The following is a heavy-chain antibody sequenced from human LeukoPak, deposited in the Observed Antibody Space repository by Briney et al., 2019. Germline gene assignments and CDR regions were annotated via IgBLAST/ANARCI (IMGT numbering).Heavy chain of an antibody. Sequence: SETLSLTCTVSGGSISSNYWSWIRQPPEKGLEWIGYISYSGSTNYNPSLKSRVTISVDTSKNQFSLKLSSVTAADTAVYYCGWYDYWGQGTLVTVYS. CDR1: GGSISSNY. J-gene: IGHJ4*02. CDR3: GWYDY. V-gene: IGHV4-59*12. CDR2: ISYSGST. D-gene: IGHD6-13*01.